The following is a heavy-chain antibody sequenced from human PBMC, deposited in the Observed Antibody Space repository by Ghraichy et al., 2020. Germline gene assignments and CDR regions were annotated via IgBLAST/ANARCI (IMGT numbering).Heavy chain of an antibody. CDR2: IYYSGST. Sequence: SETLSLTCTVSGGSVSSGSYYWSWIRQPPGKGLEWIGYIYYSGSTNYNPSLKSRVTISVDTSKNQFSLKLSSVTAADTAVYYCARGPIAVAVPYYFDYWGQGTLVTVSS. CDR1: GGSVSSGSYY. J-gene: IGHJ4*02. CDR3: ARGPIAVAVPYYFDY. V-gene: IGHV4-61*01. D-gene: IGHD6-19*01.